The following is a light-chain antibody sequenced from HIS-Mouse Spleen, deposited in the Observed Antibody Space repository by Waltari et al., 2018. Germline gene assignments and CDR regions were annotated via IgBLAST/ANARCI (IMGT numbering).Light chain of an antibody. J-gene: IGLJ1*01. Sequence: QPPLTQPPSASGSPGQPVTISSTGTSSHVGGHNDAHWYQQHPGNAPKLMIYEVIKRPSGVPDRFSGSKSGNTASLTVSGLQAEDEADYYCSSYAGSNNYVFGTGTKVTVL. V-gene: IGLV2-8*01. CDR3: SSYAGSNNYV. CDR2: EVI. CDR1: SSHVGGHND.